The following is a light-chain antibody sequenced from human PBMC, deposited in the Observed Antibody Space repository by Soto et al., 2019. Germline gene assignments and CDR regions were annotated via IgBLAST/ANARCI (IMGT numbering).Light chain of an antibody. CDR1: QSVSSN. V-gene: IGKV3-15*01. CDR2: GAA. CDR3: QQYHNWPA. J-gene: IGKJ1*01. Sequence: EIVLTQSPGTLSMSPGERATLSCRASQSVSSNLAWYQQKPGQAPRLLIYGAATRATGIPARFSGSGSGTEFTLTISSLQSEDFAVYYCQQYHNWPAFGQGTKVDI.